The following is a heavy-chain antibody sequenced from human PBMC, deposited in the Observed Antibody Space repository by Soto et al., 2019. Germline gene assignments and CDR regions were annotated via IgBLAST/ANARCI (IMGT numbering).Heavy chain of an antibody. CDR1: GYTFTSYA. Sequence: ASVKVSCKASGYTFTSYAMHWVRQAPGQRLEWMGWINAGNGNTKYSQKFQGRVTITRDTSASTAYMELSSLRSEDTAVYYCARDPLDIVVVPAALRFDYWGQGTLVTVSS. J-gene: IGHJ4*02. CDR3: ARDPLDIVVVPAALRFDY. CDR2: INAGNGNT. V-gene: IGHV1-3*01. D-gene: IGHD2-2*02.